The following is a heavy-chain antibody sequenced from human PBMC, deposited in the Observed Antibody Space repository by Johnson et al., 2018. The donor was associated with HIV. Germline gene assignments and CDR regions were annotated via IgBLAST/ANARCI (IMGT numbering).Heavy chain of an antibody. CDR1: GFTFSNNA. CDR2: ISGTGDNT. D-gene: IGHD5-24*01. CDR3: ARALLSASTIGAFDI. J-gene: IGHJ3*02. Sequence: MQLVESGGGVVQPGRSLRLSCAASGFTFSNNAMSWVRQAPGKGLEWVAGISGTGDNTYYADSVKGRFTISRENSKNTVYLQLNSLRVEDTAVYYCARALLSASTIGAFDIWGQGTMVTVSS. V-gene: IGHV3-23*04.